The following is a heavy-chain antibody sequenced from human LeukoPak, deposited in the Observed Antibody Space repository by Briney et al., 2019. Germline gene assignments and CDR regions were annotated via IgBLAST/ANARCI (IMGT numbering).Heavy chain of an antibody. V-gene: IGHV4-61*02. J-gene: IGHJ4*02. Sequence: SQTLSLTCAVSGCSISSGSYYWSWVRPPAGQGLEWNVRIYTSGSTNYNPALKSRITISVDTSKNQFSPKLSSVTAADTAVYYCARDGLSNFDYWGQGILVTVSS. CDR3: ARDGLSNFDY. CDR2: IYTSGST. D-gene: IGHD2/OR15-2a*01. CDR1: GCSISSGSYY.